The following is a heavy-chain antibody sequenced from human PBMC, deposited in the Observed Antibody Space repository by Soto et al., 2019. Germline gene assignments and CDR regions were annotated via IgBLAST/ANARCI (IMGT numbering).Heavy chain of an antibody. CDR2: IYSGGST. J-gene: IGHJ4*02. CDR3: TQKLTIFGVVEDY. D-gene: IGHD3-3*01. V-gene: IGHV3-66*01. Sequence: GGSLRLSCAASGFTVSSNYMSWVRQAPGKGLEWVSVIYSGGSTYYADSVKGRFTISRDNSKNTLYLQMNSLRAEDTAVYYCTQKLTIFGVVEDYRGQGTLVTVSS. CDR1: GFTVSSNY.